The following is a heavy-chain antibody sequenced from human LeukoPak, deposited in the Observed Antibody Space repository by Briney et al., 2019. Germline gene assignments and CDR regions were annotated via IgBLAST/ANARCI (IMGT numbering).Heavy chain of an antibody. CDR3: AKGKAGGLLDFFDL. V-gene: IGHV3-23*01. J-gene: IGHJ5*02. CDR1: GFTFSNYA. Sequence: GGSLRLSCTVSGFTFSNYAMAWVRQAPGKGLEWVSTIVASYSGTFYVDSVKGRFVVSRDNSKNTLYLQMNSLRVDDGVMYYCAKGKAGGLLDFFDLWGPGTLVTVSS. D-gene: IGHD3/OR15-3a*01. CDR2: IVASYSGT.